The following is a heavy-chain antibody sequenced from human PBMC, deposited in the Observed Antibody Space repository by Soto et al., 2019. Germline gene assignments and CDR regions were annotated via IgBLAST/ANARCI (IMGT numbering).Heavy chain of an antibody. CDR1: GYTFTSYG. V-gene: IGHV1-18*01. J-gene: IGHJ6*02. Sequence: ASVKVSCKASGYTFTSYGISWVRQAPGQGLEWMGWISAYNGNTNYAQKLQGRVTMTTDTSTSTAYMELRSLRSEDTAVYYCARDPSTWEVAGPPDYYYYGMDVWGQGTTVTVSS. D-gene: IGHD6-19*01. CDR2: ISAYNGNT. CDR3: ARDPSTWEVAGPPDYYYYGMDV.